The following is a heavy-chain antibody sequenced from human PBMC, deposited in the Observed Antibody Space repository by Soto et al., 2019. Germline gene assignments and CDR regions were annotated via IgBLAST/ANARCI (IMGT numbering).Heavy chain of an antibody. CDR3: ARDRPDIAAARNWFDP. V-gene: IGHV1-2*02. Sequence: ASVKVSCKASGYTFTDYFLHWVRQAPGQGLEWMGWVNPNSGGTSYAQKLQGRVTMTTDTSTSTAYMELRSLRSDDTAVYYCARDRPDIAAARNWFDPWGQGTLVTVSS. CDR1: GYTFTDYF. CDR2: VNPNSGGT. D-gene: IGHD6-13*01. J-gene: IGHJ5*02.